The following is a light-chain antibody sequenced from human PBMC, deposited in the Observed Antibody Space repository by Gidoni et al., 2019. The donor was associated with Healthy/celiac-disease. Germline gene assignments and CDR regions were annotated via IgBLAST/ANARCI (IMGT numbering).Light chain of an antibody. J-gene: IGKJ1*01. V-gene: IGKV3-15*01. Sequence: EIVMTQSPATLSVSSGERATFSCRASQSVNSNLAWYQQKPGQAPRLLIYGASTRATGIPARFSGSGSGTECTLTISSLQSEDFAVYYCQQYNNWPPWTFGQGTKVEIK. CDR3: QQYNNWPPWT. CDR2: GAS. CDR1: QSVNSN.